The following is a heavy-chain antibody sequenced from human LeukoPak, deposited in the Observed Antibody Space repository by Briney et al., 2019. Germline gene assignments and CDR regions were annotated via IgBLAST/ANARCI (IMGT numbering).Heavy chain of an antibody. CDR3: AREEMPGKFDY. J-gene: IGHJ4*02. V-gene: IGHV4-4*02. CDR1: GDSISSSHW. CDR2: FYHSGNT. Sequence: PSETLSLTCAVSGDSISSSHWWSWVRQSPGKGLEWIGKFYHSGNTNSNQSLKSRVAISLDKSSNQFSLRLTSVTAADTAMYFCAREEMPGKFDYWGQGILVTVSS. D-gene: IGHD1-26*01.